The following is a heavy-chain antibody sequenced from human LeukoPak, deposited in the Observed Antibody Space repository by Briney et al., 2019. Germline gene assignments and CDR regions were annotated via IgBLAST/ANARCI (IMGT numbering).Heavy chain of an antibody. V-gene: IGHV3-23*01. Sequence: GGSLRLSCAASGFTFSDYAMSWVRQAPGKGLEWVSVIGGEGGGIQYADSVKGRFSISRDNSKNTLYLQMNSLRAEDTAVYYCAKYAPPTTVVTRFFDYWGQGTLVTVSS. CDR1: GFTFSDYA. CDR3: AKYAPPTTVVTRFFDY. D-gene: IGHD4-23*01. J-gene: IGHJ4*02. CDR2: IGGEGGGI.